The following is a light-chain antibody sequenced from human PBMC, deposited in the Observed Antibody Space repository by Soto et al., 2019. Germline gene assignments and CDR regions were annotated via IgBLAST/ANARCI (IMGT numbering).Light chain of an antibody. Sequence: EIVLTQSPGTLSLSPGERATLSCRASQSVSSSYLAWYQQKPGQAPRHLIYGASSRATGIPDRFSGSGSGTDFTLTISRLEPEDFAVYYCQQHGSSPPYTFGQGTKLEIK. J-gene: IGKJ2*01. V-gene: IGKV3-20*01. CDR2: GAS. CDR1: QSVSSSY. CDR3: QQHGSSPPYT.